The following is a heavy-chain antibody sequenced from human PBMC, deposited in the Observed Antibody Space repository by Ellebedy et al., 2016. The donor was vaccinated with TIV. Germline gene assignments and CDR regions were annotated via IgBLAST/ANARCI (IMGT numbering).Heavy chain of an antibody. J-gene: IGHJ4*02. CDR2: IWYDGSNK. CDR1: GFTFSSYG. V-gene: IGHV3-30*02. Sequence: GESLKISXAASGFTFSSYGMHWVRQAPGKGLEWVAVIWYDGSNKYYADSVKGRFTISRDNSKNTLYLQMNSLRAEDTAVYYCATPGGMYSGSYYADWGQGTLVTVSS. CDR3: ATPGGMYSGSYYAD. D-gene: IGHD1-26*01.